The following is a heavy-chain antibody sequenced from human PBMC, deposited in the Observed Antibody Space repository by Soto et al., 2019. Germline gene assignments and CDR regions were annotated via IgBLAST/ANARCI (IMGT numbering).Heavy chain of an antibody. J-gene: IGHJ4*02. D-gene: IGHD3-22*01. V-gene: IGHV3-23*01. Sequence: GGSLRLSCAASGFTFSNYAMSWVRQAPGKGLEWVSAIGGSGDWTYYADSVKGRFTISRDDSKNTLYLQMNSLKTEDTAVYYCTTPLYYYDSSGYYGVANTDYWGQGTLVTVSS. CDR3: TTPLYYYDSSGYYGVANTDY. CDR1: GFTFSNYA. CDR2: IGGSGDWT.